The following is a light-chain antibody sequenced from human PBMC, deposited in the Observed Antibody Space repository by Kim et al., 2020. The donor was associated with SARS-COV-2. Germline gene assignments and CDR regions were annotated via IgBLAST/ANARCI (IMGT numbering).Light chain of an antibody. J-gene: IGKJ4*01. V-gene: IGKV1-9*01. CDR2: IAS. CDR3: QQYNSYPLT. Sequence: DIQLTQSPSFLSASVGDRVTITCRASQGISSYLAWYQQKPGKAPKVLIYIASNLQSGVPSRFSGSGSGTEFTLTISNLQPEDFATYYCQQYNSYPLTFGGGTKVDIK. CDR1: QGISSY.